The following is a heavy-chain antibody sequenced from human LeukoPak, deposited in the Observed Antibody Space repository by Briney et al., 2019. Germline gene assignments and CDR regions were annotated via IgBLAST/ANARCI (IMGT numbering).Heavy chain of an antibody. CDR3: ARATMYYYDSSGYPDAFDI. J-gene: IGHJ3*02. Sequence: GGSLRLSCAASGFTFSRYAMHWVRQAPGKGLEWVSVIYSGGSTYYADSVKGRFTISRDNSKNTLYLQMNSLRAEDTAVYYCARATMYYYDSSGYPDAFDIWGQGTMVTVSS. CDR1: GFTFSRYA. D-gene: IGHD3-22*01. CDR2: IYSGGST. V-gene: IGHV3-53*01.